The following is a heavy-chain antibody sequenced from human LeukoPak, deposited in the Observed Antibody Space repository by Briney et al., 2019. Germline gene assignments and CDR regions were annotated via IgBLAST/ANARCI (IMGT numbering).Heavy chain of an antibody. D-gene: IGHD2-2*01. CDR3: ARGGRRYCSSTSCYQYGAFDI. CDR2: INHSGST. CDR1: GGSFSGCY. Sequence: PSETLSLTCAVYGGSFSGCYWSWIRQPPGKGLEWIGEINHSGSTNYNPSLKSRVTISVDTSKNQFSLKLSSVTAADTAVYYCARGGRRYCSSTSCYQYGAFDIWGQGTMVTVSS. V-gene: IGHV4-34*01. J-gene: IGHJ3*02.